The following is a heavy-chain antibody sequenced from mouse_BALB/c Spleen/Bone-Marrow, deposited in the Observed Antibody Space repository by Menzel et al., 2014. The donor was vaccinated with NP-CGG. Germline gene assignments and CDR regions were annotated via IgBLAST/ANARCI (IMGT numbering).Heavy chain of an antibody. J-gene: IGHJ2*01. V-gene: IGHV1-63*02. CDR1: GYTFTNYW. Sequence: VKLMESGAELVRPGTSVKISCKASGYTFTNYWLGWVKQRPGHGLEWIGDIYPGGGYTNYNEKFKGKATLTADTSSSTANMQLSSLTSEDSAVYFCARRGTGVDYWGQGTTLTVSS. CDR2: IYPGGGYT. D-gene: IGHD4-1*01. CDR3: ARRGTGVDY.